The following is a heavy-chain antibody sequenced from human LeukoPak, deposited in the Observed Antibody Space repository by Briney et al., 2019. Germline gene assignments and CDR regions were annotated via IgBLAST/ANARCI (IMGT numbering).Heavy chain of an antibody. D-gene: IGHD3-10*01. CDR2: INHSGST. Sequence: PSETLSLTCAVYGGSFSGYYWSWIRQPPGKGLEWIGEINHSGSTNYNPSLKSRVTISVDTSKNQFSLELSSVTAADTAVYYCARRINYYGSGAILAYYFDYWGQGTLVTVSS. CDR1: GGSFSGYY. CDR3: ARRINYYGSGAILAYYFDY. J-gene: IGHJ4*02. V-gene: IGHV4-34*01.